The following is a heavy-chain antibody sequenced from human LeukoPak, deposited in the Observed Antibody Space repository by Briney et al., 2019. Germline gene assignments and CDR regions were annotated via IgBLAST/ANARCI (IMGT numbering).Heavy chain of an antibody. CDR2: IYYSGST. D-gene: IGHD5-24*01. J-gene: IGHJ6*03. CDR3: AREGRYRYGYNEYHSYMDI. CDR1: GGSISSYY. Sequence: SETLSLTCTVSGGSISSYYWSWIRQPPGKGLEWIGYIYYSGSTSYNPSLKSRVTISVDTSKKQFSLKLSSVTAADTAFYYCAREGRYRYGYNEYHSYMDIWGKGTTVTVSS. V-gene: IGHV4-59*01.